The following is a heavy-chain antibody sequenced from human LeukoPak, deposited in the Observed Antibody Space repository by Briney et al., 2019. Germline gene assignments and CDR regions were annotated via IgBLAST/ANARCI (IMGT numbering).Heavy chain of an antibody. J-gene: IGHJ4*02. CDR3: ARPAYCGGNCYYFPDY. CDR2: ISSSSGYI. D-gene: IGHD2-21*02. V-gene: IGHV3-21*01. Sequence: GGSLRLSCAASGFTFSSYSMNWVRQAPGKGLEWVSSISSSSGYIYYADSVKGRFTISRDNAKNSLYLQMNSLRAEDTAVYYCARPAYCGGNCYYFPDYWGQGTLVTVSS. CDR1: GFTFSSYS.